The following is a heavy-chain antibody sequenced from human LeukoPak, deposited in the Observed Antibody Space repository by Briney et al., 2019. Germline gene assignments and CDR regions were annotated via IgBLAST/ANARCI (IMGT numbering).Heavy chain of an antibody. Sequence: LSCAASGFTFSSYSMNWVRQAPGKGLEWIGYISYIGSTNYNPSLKSRVTISIDTSKNQFSLKLSSVAVADTAVYYCARELVTVTKGFDIWGQGTMVSVSS. CDR2: ISYIGST. J-gene: IGHJ3*02. CDR1: GFTFSSYS. V-gene: IGHV4-59*01. D-gene: IGHD4-17*01. CDR3: ARELVTVTKGFDI.